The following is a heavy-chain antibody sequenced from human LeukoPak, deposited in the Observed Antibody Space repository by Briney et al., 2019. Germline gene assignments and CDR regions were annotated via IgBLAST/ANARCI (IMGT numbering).Heavy chain of an antibody. CDR1: GFTFSSYW. Sequence: GGSLRLSCAASGFTFSSYWMSWVRQAPGKGLEGVANIKQDGSEKYYVDSVKGGFTISRDNAKTSLYLQMNSLRAEDTAVYYCARDLGLDDYGDYPDAFDIWGQGTMVTVSS. CDR2: IKQDGSEK. V-gene: IGHV3-7*01. CDR3: ARDLGLDDYGDYPDAFDI. D-gene: IGHD4-17*01. J-gene: IGHJ3*02.